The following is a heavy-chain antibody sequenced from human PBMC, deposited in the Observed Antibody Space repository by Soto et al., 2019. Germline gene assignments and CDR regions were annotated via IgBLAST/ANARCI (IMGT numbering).Heavy chain of an antibody. CDR2: INHSGST. V-gene: IGHV4-34*01. J-gene: IGHJ4*02. CDR3: ARGRMTTVTYALSPFDY. D-gene: IGHD4-17*01. Sequence: SETLSLTCAVYGGSFSGYYWSWIRQPPGKGLEWIGEINHSGSTNYNPSLKSRVTISVDTSKNQFSLKLSSVTAADTAVYYCARGRMTTVTYALSPFDYWGQGTLVTVSS. CDR1: GGSFSGYY.